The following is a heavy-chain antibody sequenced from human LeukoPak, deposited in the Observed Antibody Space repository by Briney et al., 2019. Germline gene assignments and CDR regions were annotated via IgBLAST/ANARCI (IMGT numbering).Heavy chain of an antibody. CDR1: GFTFSSYS. CDR2: ISSSSSYI. V-gene: IGHV3-21*01. Sequence: GGSLRLSGAASGFTFSSYSMNWVRQAPGKGLEWVSSISSSSSYIYYADSVKGRFTISRDNAKNSLYLQMNSLRAEDTAVYYCARDMGYYDSSGSFDYWGQGTLVTVSS. CDR3: ARDMGYYDSSGSFDY. J-gene: IGHJ4*02. D-gene: IGHD3-22*01.